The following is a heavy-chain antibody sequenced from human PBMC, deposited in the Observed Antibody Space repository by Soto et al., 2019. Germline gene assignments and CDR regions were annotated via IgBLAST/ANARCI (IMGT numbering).Heavy chain of an antibody. D-gene: IGHD3-3*02. V-gene: IGHV3-30*18. CDR2: ISYDGNNK. CDR1: GFTFSSYG. J-gene: IGHJ5*02. CDR3: AKDPAFLEWTAP. Sequence: PGGSLRLSCAASGFTFSSYGMHWVRQAPGKGLEWVAVISYDGNNKSYAASVKGRFTISRDNSKNTLYLQMNSLRAEDTAVYYCAKDPAFLEWTAPWGQGTLVTVS.